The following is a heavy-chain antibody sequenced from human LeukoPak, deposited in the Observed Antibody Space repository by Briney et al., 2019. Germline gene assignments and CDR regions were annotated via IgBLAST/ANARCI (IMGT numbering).Heavy chain of an antibody. J-gene: IGHJ4*02. CDR1: GGSISSYY. CDR3: ARHALSPIAAAANAYYFDY. CDR2: IYYSGST. D-gene: IGHD6-13*01. V-gene: IGHV4-59*08. Sequence: PSETLSLTCTVSGGSISSYYWSWIRQPPGKGLEWIGYIYYSGSTNYNPSLKSRVTISVDTSKNQFSLKLSSVTAADTAVYYCARHALSPIAAAANAYYFDYWDQGTLVTVSS.